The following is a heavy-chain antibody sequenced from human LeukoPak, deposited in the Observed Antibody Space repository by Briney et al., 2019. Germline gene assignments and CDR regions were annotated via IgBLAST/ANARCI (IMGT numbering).Heavy chain of an antibody. CDR3: ARKPGNSPFDY. D-gene: IGHD1-7*01. Sequence: KPSETLSLTCAVYGGSFSGYYWSWIRQPPGKGLEWIGEINHSGSTNYNPSLKSRVTISVDTSKNQFSLKLSSVTAADTAVYYCARKPGNSPFDYWGQGTLVTVSS. CDR1: GGSFSGYY. CDR2: INHSGST. V-gene: IGHV4-34*01. J-gene: IGHJ4*02.